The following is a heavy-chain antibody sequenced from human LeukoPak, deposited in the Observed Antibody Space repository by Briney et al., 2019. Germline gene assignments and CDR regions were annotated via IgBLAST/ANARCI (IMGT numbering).Heavy chain of an antibody. CDR3: ARATVTPVHYYYYYGMDV. CDR1: GGTFSSYA. CDR2: IIPILGIA. V-gene: IGHV1-69*04. Sequence: GASVKVSCKASGGTFSSYAISWVRQAPGQGLEWMGRIIPILGIANYAQKFQGRVTITADKSTSTAYMELSSLRSEDTAVYYCARATVTPVHYYYYYGMDVWGQGTTVTVSS. J-gene: IGHJ6*02. D-gene: IGHD4-17*01.